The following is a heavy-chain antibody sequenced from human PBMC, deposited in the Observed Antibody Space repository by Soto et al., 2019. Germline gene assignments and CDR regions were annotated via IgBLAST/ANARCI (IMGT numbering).Heavy chain of an antibody. D-gene: IGHD3-16*01. V-gene: IGHV3-23*01. CDR1: GFTFNSYA. CDR2: ISGSGGST. CDR3: AKDPGPYYDYVWGSLSAFDI. Sequence: PGGSLRLSCAASGFTFNSYAMSWVRQAPGKGLEWVSAISGSGGSTYYADSVKGRFTISRDNSKNTLYPQMNSLRAEDTAVYYCAKDPGPYYDYVWGSLSAFDIWGQGTMVTVSS. J-gene: IGHJ3*02.